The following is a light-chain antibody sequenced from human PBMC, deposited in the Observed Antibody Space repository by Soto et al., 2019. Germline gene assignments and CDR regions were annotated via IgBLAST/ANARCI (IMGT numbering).Light chain of an antibody. CDR3: QQSYNAPIT. CDR2: DAS. CDR1: QSISSW. J-gene: IGKJ5*01. V-gene: IGKV1-5*01. Sequence: DIQMTQSPSTLSASVGDRVTITCRASQSISSWLAWYQQKPGKAPKLLIYDASSLESGVPSRVSGSGSGTEFTLTISSLQPDDFATYYCQQSYNAPITFGQGTRLEIK.